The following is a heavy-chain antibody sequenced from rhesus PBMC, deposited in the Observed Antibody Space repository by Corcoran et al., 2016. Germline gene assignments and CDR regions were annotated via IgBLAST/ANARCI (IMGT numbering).Heavy chain of an antibody. CDR3: ATGSWNNLLNY. J-gene: IGHJ4*01. CDR2: VDPEDGEA. Sequence: EVQLVQSGAEVKKPGASVKISCKASGYTFTDYYLHWVRQAPGKGLEWMGRVDPEDGEAIHPQKFQDRVTITADTSTDTAYMELSSLRSEDTAVYYCATGSWNNLLNYWGQGVLVTVSS. D-gene: IGHD1-20*01. V-gene: IGHV1-111*02. CDR1: GYTFTDYY.